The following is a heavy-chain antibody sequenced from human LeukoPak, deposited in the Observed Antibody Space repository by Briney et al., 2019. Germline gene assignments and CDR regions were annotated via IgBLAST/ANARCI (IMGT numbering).Heavy chain of an antibody. D-gene: IGHD6-13*01. Sequence: SGTLSLTCAVSGGSISSSNWWSWVRQPPGKGLEWIGEIYHSGSTNYNPSLKSRVTISVDKSKNQFSLKLSSVTAADTAVYYCAGGGGGAYSSSYQYYYYGMDVWGKGTTVTVSS. V-gene: IGHV4-4*02. CDR1: GGSISSSNW. CDR3: AGGGGGAYSSSYQYYYYGMDV. CDR2: IYHSGST. J-gene: IGHJ6*04.